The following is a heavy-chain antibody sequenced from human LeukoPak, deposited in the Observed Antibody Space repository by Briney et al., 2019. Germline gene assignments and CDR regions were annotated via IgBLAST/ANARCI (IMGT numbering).Heavy chain of an antibody. Sequence: GGSLRLSCAASGFTFSSYAMSWVRQAPGKGLEWVSAISGSGGSTYYADSVKGRFTISRDNSKNTLYLQMNSLRAEDTAVYYCAKDRGDLYSGYDGVFDYWGQGTLVTVSS. CDR2: ISGSGGST. D-gene: IGHD5-12*01. CDR1: GFTFSSYA. CDR3: AKDRGDLYSGYDGVFDY. J-gene: IGHJ4*02. V-gene: IGHV3-23*01.